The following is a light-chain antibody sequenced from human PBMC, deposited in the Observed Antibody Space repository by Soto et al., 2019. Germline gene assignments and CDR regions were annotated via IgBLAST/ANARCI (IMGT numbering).Light chain of an antibody. J-gene: IGKJ2*01. CDR3: QHYGSSAYT. CDR2: GAS. V-gene: IGKV3-20*01. CDR1: QSVRSNY. Sequence: EIVLTQSPGTLSLSPGERATLSCRASQSVRSNYLAWYQQKPCQAPRLLIYGASSRATGIPDRFSGSGSGTDFTLTISRLEPEDFAVYYCQHYGSSAYTFGQGTTLEIK.